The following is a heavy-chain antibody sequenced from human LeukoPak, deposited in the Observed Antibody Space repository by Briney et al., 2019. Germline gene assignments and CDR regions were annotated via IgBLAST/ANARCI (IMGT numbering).Heavy chain of an antibody. CDR1: GYTFTGYY. CDR3: ARASARVAAPNDAFDI. CDR2: INPNSGGT. D-gene: IGHD2-15*01. Sequence: ASVKVSCKASGYTFTGYYMHWVRQAPGQGLEWMGWINPNSGGTNYAQKFQGRVTMTRDTSISTAYMELSRLRSDDTAVYYCARASARVAAPNDAFDIWGQGTMVTVSS. J-gene: IGHJ3*02. V-gene: IGHV1-2*02.